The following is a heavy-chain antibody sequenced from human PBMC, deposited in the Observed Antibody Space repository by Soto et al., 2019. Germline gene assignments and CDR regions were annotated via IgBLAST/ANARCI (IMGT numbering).Heavy chain of an antibody. V-gene: IGHV4-31*03. D-gene: IGHD3-22*01. CDR3: ARDHFYDSSGPQSYYFDY. CDR2: IYYSGST. CDR1: GGSISSGGYY. Sequence: SETLSLTCTVSGGSISSGGYYWSWIRQHPGKGLEWIGYIYYSGSTYYNPSLKSRVTISVDTSKNQFSLKLSSVTAADTAVYYCARDHFYDSSGPQSYYFDYWGQGTLVTVSS. J-gene: IGHJ4*02.